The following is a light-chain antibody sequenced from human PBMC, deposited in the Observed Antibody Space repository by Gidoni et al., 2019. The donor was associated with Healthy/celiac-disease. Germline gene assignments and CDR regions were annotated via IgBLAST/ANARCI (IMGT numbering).Light chain of an antibody. CDR1: QSVSSY. Sequence: EIVLTPSPATLSLSPGERATLSCRASQSVSSYLAWYQQKPGQAPRLLIYDAYNRATGIPARFSGSGSGTDFTLTISSLEPEDFAVYYCQQRSNWLLTFXGXTKVEIK. CDR2: DAY. CDR3: QQRSNWLLT. J-gene: IGKJ4*01. V-gene: IGKV3-11*01.